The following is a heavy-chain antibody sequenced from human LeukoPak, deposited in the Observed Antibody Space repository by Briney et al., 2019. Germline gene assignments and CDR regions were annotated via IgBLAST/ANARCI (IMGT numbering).Heavy chain of an antibody. CDR3: AREGYSEILGAFDL. J-gene: IGHJ3*01. Sequence: GGSLRLSCAASGFTFMSHEMNWVRQAPGKGLEWVSYISPSGSTMYYADSVKGRFTISRDNARNSLYLQMNSLRAEDTVVYYCAREGYSEILGAFDLWGQGTMVTVSS. CDR1: GFTFMSHE. D-gene: IGHD1-26*01. V-gene: IGHV3-48*03. CDR2: ISPSGSTM.